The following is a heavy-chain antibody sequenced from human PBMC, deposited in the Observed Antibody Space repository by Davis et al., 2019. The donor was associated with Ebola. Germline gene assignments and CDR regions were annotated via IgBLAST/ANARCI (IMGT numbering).Heavy chain of an antibody. J-gene: IGHJ4*02. V-gene: IGHV3-53*05. CDR1: GFTVSSNY. CDR3: ARKSGIDY. CDR2: IYSGAGGST. Sequence: GGSLRLSCAASGFTVSSNYMTWVRQAPGKGLEWVSIIYSGAGGSTYYADSVKGRFTISRDNSKNTLYLQMNSLRAEDTAVYYCARKSGIDYWGQGTLVTVSS. D-gene: IGHD1-26*01.